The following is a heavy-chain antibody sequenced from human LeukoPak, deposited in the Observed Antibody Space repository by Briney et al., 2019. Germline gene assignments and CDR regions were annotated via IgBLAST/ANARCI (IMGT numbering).Heavy chain of an antibody. D-gene: IGHD2-21*01. J-gene: IGHJ4*02. Sequence: SETQSLTCTVSGGSISSYYWSWIRQPPGKGLEWIGYIYYSGSTNYNPSLKSRVTISVDTSKNQFSLKLSSVTAADTAVYYCARVMYCGGDCYSGIFDYWGQGTLVTVSS. CDR3: ARVMYCGGDCYSGIFDY. CDR1: GGSISSYY. V-gene: IGHV4-59*01. CDR2: IYYSGST.